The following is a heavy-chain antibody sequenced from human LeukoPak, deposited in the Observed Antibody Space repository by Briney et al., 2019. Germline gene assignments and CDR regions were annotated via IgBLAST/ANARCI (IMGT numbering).Heavy chain of an antibody. V-gene: IGHV1-69*05. CDR2: IIPIFGTE. CDR1: GGTFSSYA. CDR3: ATMLYCSGGSCYQPGDYYYYYMDV. J-gene: IGHJ6*03. Sequence: SVKVSCKASGGTFSSYAISWVRQAPGQGLEWMGGIIPIFGTENYAQKFQGRVTITTDESTSTAYMELSSLRSEDTAVYYCATMLYCSGGSCYQPGDYYYYYMDVWGKGTTVTVSS. D-gene: IGHD2-15*01.